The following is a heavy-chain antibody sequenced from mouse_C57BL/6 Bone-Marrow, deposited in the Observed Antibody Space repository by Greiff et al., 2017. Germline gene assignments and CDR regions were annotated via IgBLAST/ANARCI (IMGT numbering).Heavy chain of an antibody. Sequence: ESGPGMVKPSQSLSLTCTVTGYSITSGYDWHWIRHFPGNKLEWMGYISYSGSTNYNPSLKSRITITHDTSKNHVFLKLNYVTTEDTATYYCARGGDPLFDYWGQGTTLTVSS. CDR1: GYSITSGYD. CDR2: ISYSGST. CDR3: ARGGDPLFDY. V-gene: IGHV3-1*01. D-gene: IGHD3-3*01. J-gene: IGHJ2*01.